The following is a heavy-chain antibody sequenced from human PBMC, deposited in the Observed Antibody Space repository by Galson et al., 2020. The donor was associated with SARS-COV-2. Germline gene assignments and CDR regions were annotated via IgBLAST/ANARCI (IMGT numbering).Heavy chain of an antibody. J-gene: IGHJ4*02. CDR2: VSSSSGYI. V-gene: IGHV3-21*01. D-gene: IGHD3-3*01. Sequence: GGSLRLSCAASGFNFNTYSMNWVRQAPEKGLEWVSSVSSSSGYIDYADSVRGRFTISRDNGKNSLYLQMNSLRAEDTGVYYCARDAASSFGVVIIDNWGQGTLVTVSS. CDR3: ARDAASSFGVVIIDN. CDR1: GFNFNTYS.